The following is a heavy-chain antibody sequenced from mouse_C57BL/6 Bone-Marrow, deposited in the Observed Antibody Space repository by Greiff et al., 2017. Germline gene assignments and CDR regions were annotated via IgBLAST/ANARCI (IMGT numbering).Heavy chain of an antibody. Sequence: EVQLQESGGGLVQPGESLQLSCESNEYEFPSHDMSWVRKTPEKRLELVAAINSDGGSTYYPDPMERRFIISRDNTKKTLYLQMSSLRSEDTAVYYCARQGYYYAMDYWGQGTSVTVSS. D-gene: IGHD2-2*01. J-gene: IGHJ4*01. CDR2: INSDGGST. V-gene: IGHV5-2*01. CDR3: ARQGYYYAMDY. CDR1: EYEFPSHD.